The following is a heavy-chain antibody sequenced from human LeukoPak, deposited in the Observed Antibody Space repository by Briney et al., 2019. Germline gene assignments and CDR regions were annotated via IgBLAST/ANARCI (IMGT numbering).Heavy chain of an antibody. CDR3: ARQHCGGDCYSSLGYFDY. D-gene: IGHD2-21*02. V-gene: IGHV1-46*01. CDR1: GYIFTSYY. J-gene: IGHJ4*02. Sequence: GASVKVSCKASGYIFTSYYMHWVRQAPGQGLEWMGMINSSGGSTSYAQKFQGRVTMTGDTSTSTIYMELRSLRSEDTAVYYCARQHCGGDCYSSLGYFDYWGQGTLVTVSS. CDR2: INSSGGST.